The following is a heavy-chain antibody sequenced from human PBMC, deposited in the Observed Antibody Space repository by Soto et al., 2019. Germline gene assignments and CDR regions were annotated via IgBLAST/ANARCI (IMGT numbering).Heavy chain of an antibody. D-gene: IGHD2-8*01. CDR2: ISAYNGNT. J-gene: IGHJ5*01. V-gene: IGHV1-18*01. CDR1: GYTFTSYG. Sequence: ASVKVSCKAAGYTFTSYGISWVRQAPGQGLEWMGWISAYNGNTNYAQKLQGRVTINPDTSNNQFSLHLSSVTPYDTAVYYCVRLIGNSWLDSWGQGTPVTVSS. CDR3: VRLIGNSWLDS.